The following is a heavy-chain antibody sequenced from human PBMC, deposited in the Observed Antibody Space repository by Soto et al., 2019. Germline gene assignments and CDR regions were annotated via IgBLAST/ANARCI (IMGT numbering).Heavy chain of an antibody. Sequence: LRLSCAASGFTFSSYGMHWVRQAPGKGLEWVAVIWYDGSNKYYADSVKGRFTISRDNSKNTLYLQMNSLRAEDTAVYYCARARGETKNMYYYYYGMDVWGQGTTVTVS. V-gene: IGHV3-33*01. CDR1: GFTFSSYG. CDR3: ARARGETKNMYYYYYGMDV. J-gene: IGHJ6*02. CDR2: IWYDGSNK.